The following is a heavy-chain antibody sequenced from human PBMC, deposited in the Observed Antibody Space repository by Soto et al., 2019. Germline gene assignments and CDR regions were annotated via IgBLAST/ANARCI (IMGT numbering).Heavy chain of an antibody. CDR3: ARDPVVPAAKESWFDP. J-gene: IGHJ5*02. D-gene: IGHD2-2*01. CDR1: GFTFSSYA. Sequence: PGGSLRLSCAASGFTFSSYAMHWVRQAPGKGLEWVAVISYDGSNKYYADSVKGRFTITRDNSKNTLYLQMNSLRSEDTAVYYCARDPVVPAAKESWFDPWGQGTLVTVSS. CDR2: ISYDGSNK. V-gene: IGHV3-30-3*01.